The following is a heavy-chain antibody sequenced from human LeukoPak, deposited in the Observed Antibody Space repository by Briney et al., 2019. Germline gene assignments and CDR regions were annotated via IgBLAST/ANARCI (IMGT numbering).Heavy chain of an antibody. CDR1: GFTFTNYV. V-gene: IGHV3-23*01. Sequence: GGSLRLSCAASGFTFTNYVMSWVRQAPGEGLEWVSAISGSGGSTYYADSVKGRFTISRDNSKNTLYLQMNSLRAEDTAVYYCAKRSNFDYWGQGTPVTVSS. CDR2: ISGSGGST. D-gene: IGHD3-10*01. CDR3: AKRSNFDY. J-gene: IGHJ4*02.